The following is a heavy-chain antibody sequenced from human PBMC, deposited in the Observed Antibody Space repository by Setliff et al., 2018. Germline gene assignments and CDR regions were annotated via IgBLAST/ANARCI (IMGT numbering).Heavy chain of an antibody. Sequence: PGGSLSLSCAASGFTFSIYSMSWVRQAPGKGLEWVALISATGGATYYADSVKGRFTIFRDNSKNSLYLQMNDLRAEDTAVYYCAKDLASWSPDRWGLGTLVTSPQ. CDR3: AKDLASWSPDR. CDR2: ISATGGAT. CDR1: GFTFSIYS. J-gene: IGHJ4*02. V-gene: IGHV3-23*01. D-gene: IGHD3-3*01.